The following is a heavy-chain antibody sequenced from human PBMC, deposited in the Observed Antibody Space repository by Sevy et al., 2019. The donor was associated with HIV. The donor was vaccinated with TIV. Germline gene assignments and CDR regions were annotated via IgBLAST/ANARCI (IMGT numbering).Heavy chain of an antibody. D-gene: IGHD6-13*01. CDR2: TRNKADSYTT. Sequence: GGSLRLSCAASGCTFSDHYMEWVRQAPGKGLEWVGRTRNKADSYTTEYASSVQGRLTISRDDSKNSLFLQMNSLKTEDTAVYYCATHAGIAAAGRVFDYWGQGSLVTVSS. CDR3: ATHAGIAAAGRVFDY. J-gene: IGHJ4*02. V-gene: IGHV3-72*01. CDR1: GCTFSDHY.